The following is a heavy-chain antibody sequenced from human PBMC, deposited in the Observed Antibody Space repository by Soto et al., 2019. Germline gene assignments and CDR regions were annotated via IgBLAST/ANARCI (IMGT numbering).Heavy chain of an antibody. CDR1: GFTFSSYG. V-gene: IGHV3-30*18. Sequence: PRGSLRLACAASGFTFSSYGMHWVRQAPGKGLEWVAVISYDGSNKYYADSVKGRFTISRDNSKNTLYLQMNSLRAEDTAVYYCAKDSDDSSGYYLSNNYYYGMDVWGQGTTVTVSS. D-gene: IGHD3-22*01. CDR2: ISYDGSNK. J-gene: IGHJ6*02. CDR3: AKDSDDSSGYYLSNNYYYGMDV.